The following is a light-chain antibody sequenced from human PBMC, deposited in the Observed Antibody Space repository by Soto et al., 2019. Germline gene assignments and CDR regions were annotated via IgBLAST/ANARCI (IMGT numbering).Light chain of an antibody. J-gene: IGLJ1*01. CDR2: SNN. CDR3: AAWDDSLSGHYV. CDR1: SSNIGSNY. V-gene: IGLV1-47*02. Sequence: QSVLTQPPSASGTPGQRVTISCSGSSSNIGSNYVYWYQQLPGTAPKLLIYSNNQRPSGVPDRFSGSKSGTSASLAISGLRSEDEADDYCAAWDDSLSGHYVFGTGTKVTVL.